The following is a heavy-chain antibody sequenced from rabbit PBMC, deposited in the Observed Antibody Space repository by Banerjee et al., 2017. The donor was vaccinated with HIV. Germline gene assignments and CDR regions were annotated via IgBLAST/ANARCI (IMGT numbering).Heavy chain of an antibody. CDR2: IYPDYGST. CDR3: VRETETYAGYAGYGYYFDL. J-gene: IGHJ4*01. CDR1: GIDFSSYG. V-gene: IGHV1S47*01. D-gene: IGHD7-1*01. Sequence: QEQLVESEGGLVTLGGSLKLSCKASGIDFSSYGISWVRQAPGKGLEWIAYIYPDYGSTDYASWVNGRFTISLDNAQNTVFLQMTSLTAADTATYFCVRETETYAGYAGYGYYFDLWGPGTLVTVS.